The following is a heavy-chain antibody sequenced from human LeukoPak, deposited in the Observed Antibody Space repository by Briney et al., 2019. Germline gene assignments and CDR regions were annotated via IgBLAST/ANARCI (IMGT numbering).Heavy chain of an antibody. Sequence: QPGRSLRLSCAASGFTLSSYAMHWVPQAPGKGLERVAVISYDGSNKYYADSVKGRFTISRDNSKNTLYLQMNSLRAEDTAVYYCASAKTRSGYYSFDYWGRGSLVTVSS. D-gene: IGHD3-22*01. CDR1: GFTLSSYA. CDR2: ISYDGSNK. J-gene: IGHJ4*02. CDR3: ASAKTRSGYYSFDY. V-gene: IGHV3-30-3*01.